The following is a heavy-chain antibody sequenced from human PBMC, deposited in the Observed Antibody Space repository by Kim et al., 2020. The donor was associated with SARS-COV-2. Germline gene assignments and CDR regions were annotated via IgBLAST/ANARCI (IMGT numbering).Heavy chain of an antibody. CDR3: ARRSLLGSGSFDY. D-gene: IGHD3-10*01. Sequence: SETLSLTCTVSGGSISSSSYYWGWIRQPPGKGLEWIGSIYYSGSTYYNPSLKSRVTISVDTSKNQFSLKLSSVTAADTALYYCARRSLLGSGSFDYWGQGTLVTVSS. CDR2: IYYSGST. V-gene: IGHV4-39*01. J-gene: IGHJ4*02. CDR1: GGSISSSSYY.